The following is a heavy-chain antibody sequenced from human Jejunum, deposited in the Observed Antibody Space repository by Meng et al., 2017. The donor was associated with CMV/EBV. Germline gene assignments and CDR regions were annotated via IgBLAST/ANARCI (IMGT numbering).Heavy chain of an antibody. J-gene: IGHJ6*02. V-gene: IGHV4-30-4*08. D-gene: IGHD3-22*01. CDR2: VYYSGST. Sequence: SSGDYYWNWIRPPPGKGLEWIGNVYYSGSTHYNPSLKSRVSISVDTSKNQFSLKLSSVTAADTAVYYCAREEQSYYDSSSYGMDVWGQGTTVTVSS. CDR3: AREEQSYYDSSSYGMDV. CDR1: SSGDYY.